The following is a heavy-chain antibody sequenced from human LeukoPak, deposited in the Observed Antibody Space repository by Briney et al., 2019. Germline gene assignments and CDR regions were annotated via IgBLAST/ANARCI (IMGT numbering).Heavy chain of an antibody. Sequence: ASVKVSCKASGYTFTSYDINWVRQATGQGLEWMGGIIPIFGTANYAQKFQGRVTITADESTSTAYMELSSLRSEDTAVYYCARRDCSSTSCYDRPYYYMDVWGKGTTVTISS. CDR2: IIPIFGTA. CDR3: ARRDCSSTSCYDRPYYYMDV. CDR1: GYTFTSYD. V-gene: IGHV1-69*13. D-gene: IGHD2-2*01. J-gene: IGHJ6*03.